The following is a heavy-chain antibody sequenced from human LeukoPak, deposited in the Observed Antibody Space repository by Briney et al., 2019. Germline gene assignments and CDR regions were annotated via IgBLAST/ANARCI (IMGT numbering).Heavy chain of an antibody. D-gene: IGHD3-16*02. CDR1: GGSISTSNYY. CDR3: ARRIWGSYREYYFDY. Sequence: SETLSLTCTVSGGSISTSNYYWGWIRQPPGKGLEWIGNIFYSGSTYYSPSLKSRVTISVDTSKNQFSLKLSSVTAADTAVYYCARRIWGSYREYYFDYWGQGTLVTVSS. V-gene: IGHV4-39*07. J-gene: IGHJ4*02. CDR2: IFYSGST.